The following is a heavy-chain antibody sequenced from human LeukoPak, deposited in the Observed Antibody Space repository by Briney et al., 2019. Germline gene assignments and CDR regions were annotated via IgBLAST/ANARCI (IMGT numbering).Heavy chain of an antibody. CDR1: GASISDYY. V-gene: IGHV4-59*01. CDR3: ARDYDNSGLRHFDL. J-gene: IGHJ2*01. CDR2: IYYTGTT. Sequence: SETLSLTCTVSGASISDYYWSWIRQPPGEGLEWIGYIYYTGTTKYNPSLTSRVTISVDTSKSQFSVKLSSVTAADTAVYYCARDYDNSGLRHFDLWGRGTLVTASS. D-gene: IGHD3-22*01.